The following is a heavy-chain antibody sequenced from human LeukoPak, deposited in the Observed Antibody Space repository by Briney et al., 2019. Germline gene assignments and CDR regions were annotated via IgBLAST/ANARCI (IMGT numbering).Heavy chain of an antibody. V-gene: IGHV5-51*01. Sequence: GESLKISRKGSGYSFTSYWIGWVRQMPGKGLEWMGIIYPGDSDTRYSPSFQGQVTISADKSISTAYLQWSSLKASDTAMYYCARSGAVAGSYYYYGMDVWGQGTTVTVSS. J-gene: IGHJ6*02. CDR1: GYSFTSYW. CDR3: ARSGAVAGSYYYYGMDV. CDR2: IYPGDSDT. D-gene: IGHD6-19*01.